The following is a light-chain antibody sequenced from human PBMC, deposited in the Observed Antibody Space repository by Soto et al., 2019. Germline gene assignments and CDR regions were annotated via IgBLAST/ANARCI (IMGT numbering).Light chain of an antibody. V-gene: IGKV3-11*01. CDR1: QSVSSY. CDR2: DAS. CDR3: QQYGRSPT. J-gene: IGKJ5*01. Sequence: EIVLTQSPAPLSLSPGERATPSCRASQSVSSYLAWYQQKPGQAPRLLIYDASNRATGIPARFSGGGSGTVFTLTISSLDPEYVAVYYCQQYGRSPTFGQGTRLEIK.